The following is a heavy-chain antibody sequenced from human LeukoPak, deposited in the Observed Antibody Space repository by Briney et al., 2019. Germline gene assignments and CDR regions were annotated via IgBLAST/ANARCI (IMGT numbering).Heavy chain of an antibody. Sequence: GSSVKVSCKASGGTFSSYAISWVRQAPGQGLEWMGGIIPIFGTANYAQKFQGRVTITADESTSTAYMELSSLRSEDTAVYYCARDKVWDSSSSPIDYWGQGTLVTVSS. CDR3: ARDKVWDSSSSPIDY. D-gene: IGHD6-13*01. CDR1: GGTFSSYA. CDR2: IIPIFGTA. V-gene: IGHV1-69*13. J-gene: IGHJ4*02.